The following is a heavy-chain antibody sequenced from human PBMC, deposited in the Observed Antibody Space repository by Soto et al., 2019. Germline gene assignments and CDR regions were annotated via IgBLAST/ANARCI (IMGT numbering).Heavy chain of an antibody. CDR1: GGTFDNFI. CDR2: IVPMLGTP. J-gene: IGHJ6*01. Sequence: QVQLVQSGAEVKEPGSSVRVSCKASGGTFDNFIMNWVRQTPGQGLEWMGGIVPMLGTPTYAEKFKGRVPISANRLPGKLVLGVTSLRAEGTANYYSARNGTYSSSLSQYSGMDVWGQGTTVTVSP. CDR3: ARNGTYSSSLSQYSGMDV. V-gene: IGHV1-69*01. D-gene: IGHD1-26*01.